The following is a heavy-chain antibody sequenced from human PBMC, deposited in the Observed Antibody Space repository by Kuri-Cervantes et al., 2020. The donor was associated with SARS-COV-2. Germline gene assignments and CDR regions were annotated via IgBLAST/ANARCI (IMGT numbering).Heavy chain of an antibody. CDR3: ARAGGNYGEGDWFDP. CDR2: INPNSGGT. V-gene: IGHV1-2*02. D-gene: IGHD4-17*01. CDR1: GYTFTSYA. J-gene: IGHJ5*02. Sequence: ASVKVSCKASGYTFTSYAMNWVRQAPGQGLEWMGWINPNSGGTNYAQKFQGRVTMTRNTSISTAYMELSSLRSEDTAVYYCARAGGNYGEGDWFDPWGQGTLVTVSS.